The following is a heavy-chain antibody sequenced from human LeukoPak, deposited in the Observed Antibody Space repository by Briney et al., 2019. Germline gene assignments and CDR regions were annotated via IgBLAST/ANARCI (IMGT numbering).Heavy chain of an antibody. CDR1: GGTFSSYA. CDR2: IIPILGIA. CDR3: ARDPQLIWGGYGMDV. V-gene: IGHV1-69*04. Sequence: PVKVSCKASGGTFSSYAISWVRQAPGQGLEWMGRIIPILGIANYAQKFQGRVTITADKSTSTAYRELSSLRSEDTAVYYCARDPQLIWGGYGMDVWGQGTTVTVSS. D-gene: IGHD3-16*01. J-gene: IGHJ6*02.